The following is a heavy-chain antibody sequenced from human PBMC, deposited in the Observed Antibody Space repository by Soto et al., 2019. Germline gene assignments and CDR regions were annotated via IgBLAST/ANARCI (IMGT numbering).Heavy chain of an antibody. Sequence: PSETLSLTCTVSGGSISSYYWTWIRQPPGKGLEWIGYIYYSGSTNYNPSLKSRVTISVDTSKNQFSLKLSSVTAADTAVYYCARERDYYDSSGYSAAFSFDIWGQGTMVTV. J-gene: IGHJ3*02. CDR3: ARERDYYDSSGYSAAFSFDI. CDR2: IYYSGST. D-gene: IGHD3-22*01. CDR1: GGSISSYY. V-gene: IGHV4-59*01.